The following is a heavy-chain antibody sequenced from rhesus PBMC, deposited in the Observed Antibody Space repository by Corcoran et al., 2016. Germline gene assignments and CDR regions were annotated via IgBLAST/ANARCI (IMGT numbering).Heavy chain of an antibody. CDR3: TLSFGSGWSPR. CDR1: GGSISNDF. D-gene: IGHD6S26*01. J-gene: IGHJ4*01. Sequence: QLQLQESGPGLVKPSETLSPTCDVSGGSISNDFWTWIRPPPGKGLEWIGRVSGSGGSTVYNPSLKSRVTISTDTSKNQVSLKVNSVTAADTAVYYCTLSFGSGWSPRWGQGVLVTVSS. V-gene: IGHV4-173*01. CDR2: VSGSGGST.